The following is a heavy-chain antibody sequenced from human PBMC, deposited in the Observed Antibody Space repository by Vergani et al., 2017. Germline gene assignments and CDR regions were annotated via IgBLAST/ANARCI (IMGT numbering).Heavy chain of an antibody. V-gene: IGHV3-48*01. J-gene: IGHJ6*04. CDR3: GAAITVTNKGGYYNYGMDV. CDR2: ISSSSSSI. Sequence: EVQLVESGGGLVQPGGSLRLSCASSGFTFSSYSMNWVRHAPGKGREWVSYISSSSSSIYYADSVKGRFTISRDNAKKSRYLQMNSLRAENTAVYDCGAAITVTNKGGYYNYGMDVWGKGPTVTVSS. D-gene: IGHD4-17*01. CDR1: GFTFSSYS.